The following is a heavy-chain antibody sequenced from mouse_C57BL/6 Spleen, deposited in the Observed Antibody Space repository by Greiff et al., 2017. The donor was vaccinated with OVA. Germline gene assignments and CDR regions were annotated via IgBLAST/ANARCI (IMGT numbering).Heavy chain of an antibody. J-gene: IGHJ4*01. Sequence: EVQLQQSGPELVKPGASVKISCKASGYTFTDYYMNWVKQSHGKSLEWIGDINPNNGGTSYNQKFKGKATLTVDKSSSTAYMELRSLTSEDSAVYYCAREDDGYPPYYAMDYWGQGTSVTVSS. V-gene: IGHV1-26*01. D-gene: IGHD2-3*01. CDR3: AREDDGYPPYYAMDY. CDR2: INPNNGGT. CDR1: GYTFTDYY.